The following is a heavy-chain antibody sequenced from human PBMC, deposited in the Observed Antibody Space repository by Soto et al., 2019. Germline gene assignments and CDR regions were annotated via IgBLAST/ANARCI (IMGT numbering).Heavy chain of an antibody. Sequence: GWSLRLSCAASGFTFYSSAMSWVRQAPGKGLEWVSAIPTTGGNTLYADSVKGRFTISRDNSKNTLYLQMNSLRAEDTAIYYCAKPSGGSYPESRVFDSWGQGTRVTVSS. CDR2: IPTTGGNT. CDR1: GFTFYSSA. CDR3: AKPSGGSYPESRVFDS. V-gene: IGHV3-23*01. D-gene: IGHD1-26*01. J-gene: IGHJ4*02.